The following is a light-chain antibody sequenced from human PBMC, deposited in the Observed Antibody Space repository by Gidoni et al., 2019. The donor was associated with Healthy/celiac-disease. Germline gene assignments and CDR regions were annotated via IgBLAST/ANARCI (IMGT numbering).Light chain of an antibody. J-gene: IGLJ1*01. CDR3: QSYDSSLSAFYV. CDR2: GNS. V-gene: IGLV1-40*01. CDR1: SSTIGAGYD. Sequence: QSVLTQPPSVSGAPGPRGTIPCTGTSSTIGAGYDVHWYQQLPGTAPKLLIYGNSNRPSGVPDRFSGSKSGTSASLAITGLQAEDEADYYCQSYDSSLSAFYVFGTGTKVTVL.